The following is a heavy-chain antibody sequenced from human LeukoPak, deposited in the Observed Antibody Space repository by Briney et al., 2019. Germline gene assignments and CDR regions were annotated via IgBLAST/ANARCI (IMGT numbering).Heavy chain of an antibody. V-gene: IGHV5-51*01. D-gene: IGHD6-6*01. J-gene: IGHJ3*01. CDR2: IYPGDSYT. CDR1: GYRFAIYW. Sequence: GESLKISCKSSGYRFAIYWIGWGRQMPGKGVEWMGIIYPGDSYTQYSPRCQGQVPIPVAKSMNPAYLKRGSLEASDTATYYRASPLLVRNSSAFDVWGQGRVVTVCS. CDR3: ASPLLVRNSSAFDV.